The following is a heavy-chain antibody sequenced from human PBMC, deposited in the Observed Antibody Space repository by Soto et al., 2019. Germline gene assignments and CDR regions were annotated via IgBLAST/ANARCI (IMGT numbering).Heavy chain of an antibody. Sequence: SVKVSCKASGSTFSSYAISWVRQSPGQRLEWMGGIIPIFGTANYAQKFQGRVTITADESTSTAYMELSSLRSEDTAVYYCAVAFPNYYGSGAPSPWGQGTLVTVSS. D-gene: IGHD3-10*01. J-gene: IGHJ5*02. V-gene: IGHV1-69*13. CDR3: AVAFPNYYGSGAPSP. CDR2: IIPIFGTA. CDR1: GSTFSSYA.